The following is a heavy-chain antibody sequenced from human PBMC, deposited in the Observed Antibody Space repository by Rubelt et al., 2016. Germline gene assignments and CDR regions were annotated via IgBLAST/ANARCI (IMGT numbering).Heavy chain of an antibody. D-gene: IGHD5-18*01. J-gene: IGHJ6*02. V-gene: IGHV3-23*01. Sequence: TFSSYAMSWVRQAPGKGLEWVSAISGSGGSTYYADSVKGRFTISRDNSKNTLYLQMNSLRAEDTAVYYCARDGSADTPSLYYYYYGMDVWGQGTTVTVSS. CDR3: ARDGSADTPSLYYYYYGMDV. CDR2: ISGSGGST. CDR1: TFSSYA.